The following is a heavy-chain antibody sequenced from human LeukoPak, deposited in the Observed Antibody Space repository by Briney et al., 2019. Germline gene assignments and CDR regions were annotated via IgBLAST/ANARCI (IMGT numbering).Heavy chain of an antibody. D-gene: IGHD2-2*01. J-gene: IGHJ6*02. Sequence: GASVKVSCKASGYTFTGYYMHWVRQAPGQGLEWMGWINPNSGGTNYAQKFQGRVTMTRDTSISTAYMELSRLRSDDTAAYYCARVRVGYCSSTSCYYYYGMDVWGQGTTVTVSS. CDR3: ARVRVGYCSSTSCYYYYGMDV. CDR1: GYTFTGYY. V-gene: IGHV1-2*02. CDR2: INPNSGGT.